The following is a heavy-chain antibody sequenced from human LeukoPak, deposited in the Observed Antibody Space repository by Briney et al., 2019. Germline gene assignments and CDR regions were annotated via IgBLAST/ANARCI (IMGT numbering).Heavy chain of an antibody. CDR3: TKEGPWCCHDDY. J-gene: IGHJ4*02. D-gene: IGHD4/OR15-4a*01. V-gene: IGHV3-30*02. CDR1: GFTFSSSP. Sequence: GGSLRLSCAASGFTFSSSPMHWVRQAPGKGLEWVAFIHFDGSVKFYVDSVKDRFSISRDNSKNTLYLQMNSLRPEDTAVYYCTKEGPWCCHDDYWGQGTLVTVSS. CDR2: IHFDGSVK.